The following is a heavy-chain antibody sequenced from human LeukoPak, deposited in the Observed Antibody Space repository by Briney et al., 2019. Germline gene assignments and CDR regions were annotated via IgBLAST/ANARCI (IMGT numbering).Heavy chain of an antibody. CDR1: GGSISSSSYY. CDR3: ARFLNWADAFDI. V-gene: IGHV4-39*01. Sequence: PSETLSLTCTVSGGSISSSSYYWGWIRQPSGKGLEWIGSIYYSGSTYYNPSLKSRVTISVDTSKNQFSLKLSSVTAADTAVYYCARFLNWADAFDIWGQGTMVTVSS. J-gene: IGHJ3*02. D-gene: IGHD7-27*01. CDR2: IYYSGST.